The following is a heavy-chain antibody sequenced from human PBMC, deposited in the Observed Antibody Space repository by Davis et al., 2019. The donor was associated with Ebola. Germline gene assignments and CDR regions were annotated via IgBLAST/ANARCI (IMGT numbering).Heavy chain of an antibody. CDR1: GASITSGYFS. Sequence: SETLSLTCNVSGASITSGYFSWSWVRQPAGKGLEWIGHIYSRRSTKYNPSLESRVTISLDPSQNQFSLGLKSVTAAHTAMYFCARDRQDSRAYGFWGQGTLVTVSS. CDR3: ARDRQDSRAYGF. CDR2: IYSRRST. J-gene: IGHJ4*02. D-gene: IGHD3-22*01. V-gene: IGHV4-61*09.